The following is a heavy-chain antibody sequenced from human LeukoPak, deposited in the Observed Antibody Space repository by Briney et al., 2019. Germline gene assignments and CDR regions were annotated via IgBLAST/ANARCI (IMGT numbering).Heavy chain of an antibody. CDR1: GGSLSTYY. CDR2: IYSSGST. Sequence: SETLSLTCTVSGGSLSTYYWSRLRQPAGRGLEWIGRIYSSGSTNYNPSLKSRVTMSVDTSKNQFSLELRSVSAADTAVYYCARDTGTYNDILTGYSVFDYWGQGNLVTVSS. D-gene: IGHD3-9*01. V-gene: IGHV4-4*07. CDR3: ARDTGTYNDILTGYSVFDY. J-gene: IGHJ4*02.